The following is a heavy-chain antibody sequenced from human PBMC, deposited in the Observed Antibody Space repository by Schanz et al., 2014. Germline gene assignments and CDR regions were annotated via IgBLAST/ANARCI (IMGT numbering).Heavy chain of an antibody. Sequence: QVQLVESGGGVVQFGRSLRLSCVASGFTFSSYGMHWVRQAPGKGLEWVAVIWYDENNKYYADSVKGRFTMSRDNSKNTLYLQMNSLGAEDTAVYYCARDGDRFYHNYYMDVWGKGTTXTVSS. CDR1: GFTFSSYG. CDR3: ARDGDRFYHNYYMDV. CDR2: IWYDENNK. J-gene: IGHJ6*03. D-gene: IGHD4-17*01. V-gene: IGHV3-33*01.